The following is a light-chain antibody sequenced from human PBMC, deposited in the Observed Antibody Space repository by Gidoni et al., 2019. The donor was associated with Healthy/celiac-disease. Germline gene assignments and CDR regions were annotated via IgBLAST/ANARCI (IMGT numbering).Light chain of an antibody. Sequence: DIVMTQSPDSLAVSLGERATINCKSSQSVLYSSNNKKYLAWYQQKPGQPPKLLIYWASTRESGVPDRFSGSGSGTDFTLTISSLQAEDVAAYYCQQYYSTPPTFGQGTKVEIK. CDR1: QSVLYSSNNKKY. CDR3: QQYYSTPPT. J-gene: IGKJ1*01. CDR2: WAS. V-gene: IGKV4-1*01.